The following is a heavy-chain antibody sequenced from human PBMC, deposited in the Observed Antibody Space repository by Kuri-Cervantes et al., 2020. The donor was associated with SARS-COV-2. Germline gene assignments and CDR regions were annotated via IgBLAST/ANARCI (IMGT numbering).Heavy chain of an antibody. V-gene: IGHV3-30*02. D-gene: IGHD3-3*01. CDR1: GFTFSSYG. Sequence: GGSLRLSCAASGFTFSSYGMHWVRQAPGKGLEWVAFIRYDGSNKYYADSVKGRFTISRDNFENTLYLQMNSLRAEDTAVYYCAKAKGITIFGVVSLPHGYFDLWGRGTLVTVSS. CDR3: AKAKGITIFGVVSLPHGYFDL. J-gene: IGHJ2*01. CDR2: IRYDGSNK.